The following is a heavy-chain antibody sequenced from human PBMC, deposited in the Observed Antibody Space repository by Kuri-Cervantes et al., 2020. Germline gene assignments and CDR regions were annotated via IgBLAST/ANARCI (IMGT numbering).Heavy chain of an antibody. CDR2: IKQDGSEK. CDR3: ARVTGSGSLMDV. D-gene: IGHD3-10*01. CDR1: GFRFSIYW. J-gene: IGHJ6*02. V-gene: IGHV3-7*03. Sequence: GESLKISCAGSGFRFSIYWMTWVRQAPGKGLEWVANIKQDGSEKYYVDSVKGRFTISRDNAKNSLYLQMNSLRAEDTAVYYCARVTGSGSLMDVWGQGTTVTVSS.